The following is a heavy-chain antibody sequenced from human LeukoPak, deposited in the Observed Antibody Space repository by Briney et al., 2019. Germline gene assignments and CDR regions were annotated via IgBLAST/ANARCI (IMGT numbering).Heavy chain of an antibody. CDR1: GYTFTAYY. D-gene: IGHD2-2*01. CDR3: AREIPRSSSSCLDY. Sequence: ASVKVSCKASGYTFTAYYMHWVRQAPGQGLEWMGWINPHSGGTNFAQKFQGRVTMTRDTSITTAHMELSRLTSDDTAMYYCAREIPRSSSSCLDYWGQGTLVTVSS. V-gene: IGHV1-2*02. J-gene: IGHJ4*02. CDR2: INPHSGGT.